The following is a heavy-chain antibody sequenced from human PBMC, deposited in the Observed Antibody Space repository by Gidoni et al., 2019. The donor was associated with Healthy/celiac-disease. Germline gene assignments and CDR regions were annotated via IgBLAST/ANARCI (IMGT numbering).Heavy chain of an antibody. CDR3: ARHMYSGSYKNWFDP. V-gene: IGHV4-39*01. D-gene: IGHD1-26*01. J-gene: IGHJ5*02. Sequence: QLQLQESGPGLVKPSETLSLTCTVSGGSIRSISYYWGWIRQPPGKGLEWIGSIYYSGSTYYNPSLKSRVTISVDTSKNQFSLKLSSVTAADTAVYYCARHMYSGSYKNWFDPWGQGTLVTVSS. CDR2: IYYSGST. CDR1: GGSIRSISYY.